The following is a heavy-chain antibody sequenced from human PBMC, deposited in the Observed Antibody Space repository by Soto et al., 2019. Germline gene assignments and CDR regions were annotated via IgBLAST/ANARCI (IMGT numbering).Heavy chain of an antibody. J-gene: IGHJ6*03. Sequence: PSETLSLTCTVSGGSISSSSYYWGWIRQPPGKGLEWIGSIYYSGSTYYNPSLKSRVTISVDTSKNQFSLKLSSVTAADTALYYCARLGLDSSSWHMDVWGKGTTVTVSS. CDR2: IYYSGST. V-gene: IGHV4-39*01. CDR1: GGSISSSSYY. CDR3: ARLGLDSSSWHMDV. D-gene: IGHD6-13*01.